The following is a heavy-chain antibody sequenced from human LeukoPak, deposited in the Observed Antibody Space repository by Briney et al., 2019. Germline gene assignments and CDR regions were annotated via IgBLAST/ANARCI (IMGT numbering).Heavy chain of an antibody. D-gene: IGHD6-19*01. J-gene: IGHJ4*02. CDR3: ARESSSGWYRFDY. Sequence: SVKVSCKASGGTFSSYAISWVRQAPGQGLEWMGRTIPILGIANYAQKFQGRVTITADKSTSTAYMELSSLRSEDTAVYYCARESSSGWYRFDYWGQGTLVTVSS. V-gene: IGHV1-69*04. CDR2: TIPILGIA. CDR1: GGTFSSYA.